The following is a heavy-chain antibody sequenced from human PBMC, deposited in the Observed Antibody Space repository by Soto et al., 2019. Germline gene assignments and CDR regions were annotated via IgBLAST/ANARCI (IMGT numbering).Heavy chain of an antibody. CDR3: ARQHSGYANFDY. Sequence: SETLSLTCAVSGGSISSGGYSWSWIRQPPGKGLEWIGYIYHSGSTYYNPSLKNRVTISVDRSKNQFSLKLSSVTAADTAVYYCARQHSGYANFDYWGQGTLVTVSS. J-gene: IGHJ4*02. D-gene: IGHD5-12*01. CDR1: GGSISSGGYS. V-gene: IGHV4-30-2*01. CDR2: IYHSGST.